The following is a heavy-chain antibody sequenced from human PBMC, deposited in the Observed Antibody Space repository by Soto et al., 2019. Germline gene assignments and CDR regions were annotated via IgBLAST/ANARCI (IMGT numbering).Heavy chain of an antibody. CDR3: AGEDYYGSGSYYS. J-gene: IGHJ4*02. CDR2: MNPSSGNT. Sequence: ASVKVSCKASGYTFSSYNINWVRQATGQGPEWMGWMNPSSGNTGYAQKFQGRVTMTRDVSISTAYMDLSSLRSEDTAVYYCAGEDYYGSGSYYSWGQGTLVTAPQ. V-gene: IGHV1-8*01. D-gene: IGHD3-10*01. CDR1: GYTFSSYN.